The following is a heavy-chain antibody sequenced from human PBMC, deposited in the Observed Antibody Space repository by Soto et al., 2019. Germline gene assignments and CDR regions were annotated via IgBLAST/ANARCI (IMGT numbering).Heavy chain of an antibody. D-gene: IGHD3-3*01. CDR1: GFTFSNAW. Sequence: EVQLVESGGGLVKPGGSLRLSCAASGFTFSNAWMSWVRQAPGKGLEWVGRIKSKTDGGTTDYAAPVKGRFTISRDDSKNTLYLQMNSLKTEDTAVYYCTTVLFYDFWSGYYLRTDFDIWGQGTMVTVSS. CDR3: TTVLFYDFWSGYYLRTDFDI. V-gene: IGHV3-15*01. CDR2: IKSKTDGGTT. J-gene: IGHJ3*02.